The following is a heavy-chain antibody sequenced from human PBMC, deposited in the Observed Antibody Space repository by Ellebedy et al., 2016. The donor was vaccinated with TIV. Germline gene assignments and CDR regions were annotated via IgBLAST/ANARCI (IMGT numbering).Heavy chain of an antibody. V-gene: IGHV3-74*01. D-gene: IGHD2-15*01. CDR2: MNSDGSTT. CDR3: ARDPARHSSGGSCFGYFQH. CDR1: GFTFSSYW. J-gene: IGHJ1*01. Sequence: GGSLRLSCAASGFTFSSYWMHWVRQAPGKGLVWVSHMNSDGSTTRYADSVQGRFTISRDNARNTLYLQMNSLRAEDTAVYYCARDPARHSSGGSCFGYFQHWGQGTLVTVSS.